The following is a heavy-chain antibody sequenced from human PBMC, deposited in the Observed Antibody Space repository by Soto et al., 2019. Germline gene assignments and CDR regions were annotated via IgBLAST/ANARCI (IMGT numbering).Heavy chain of an antibody. CDR1: GFTFRSYA. D-gene: IGHD5-12*01. CDR3: SRFVGYGGSEYYFDN. CDR2: ISNDGNNN. V-gene: IGHV3-30-3*02. Sequence: QVQPVESGGGVVQPGRSLRLSCVVSGFTFRSYAMHWVRQAPGKGLEWVAVISNDGNNNYHADSVKGRFTISRDNSKNTLYLHMDNLRAEDTALYYCSRFVGYGGSEYYFDNWGQGIQVIVST. J-gene: IGHJ4*02.